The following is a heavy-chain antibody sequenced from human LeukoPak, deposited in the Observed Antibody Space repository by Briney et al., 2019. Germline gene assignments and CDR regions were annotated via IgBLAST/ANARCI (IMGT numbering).Heavy chain of an antibody. V-gene: IGHV3-23*01. CDR3: AKQTWSGYFQGGNY. D-gene: IGHD3-3*01. J-gene: IGHJ4*02. CDR1: GFTFSSYG. Sequence: GGSLRLSCAASGFTFSSYGMHWVRQAPGKGLEWVSAISGSGGSTYYADSVKGRFTISRDNSKNTLYLQMNSLRAEDTAVYYCAKQTWSGYFQGGNYWGQGTLVTVSS. CDR2: ISGSGGST.